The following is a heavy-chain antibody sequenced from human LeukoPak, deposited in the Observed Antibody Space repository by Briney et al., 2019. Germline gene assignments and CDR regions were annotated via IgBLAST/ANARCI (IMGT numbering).Heavy chain of an antibody. CDR1: GFSLSTSGMR. J-gene: IGHJ4*02. CDR2: IDWDDDK. CDR3: ARNFGYYDFWSGYYLGSGYFDY. D-gene: IGHD3-3*01. Sequence: SGPALVKPTQTLTLTCTFSGFSLSTSGMRVSWIRQPPGKALEWLARIDWDDDKFYSTSLKTRLTISKDTSKNQVVLTMTKLDPVDTATYYCARNFGYYDFWSGYYLGSGYFDYWGQGTLVTVSS. V-gene: IGHV2-70*04.